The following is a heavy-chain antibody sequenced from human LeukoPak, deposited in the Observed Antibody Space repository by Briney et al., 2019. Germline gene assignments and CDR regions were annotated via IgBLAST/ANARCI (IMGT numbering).Heavy chain of an antibody. J-gene: IGHJ5*02. CDR1: GFTFSSYG. D-gene: IGHD3-10*01. CDR3: ARSVTVVRGVMGTGGPNWFDP. V-gene: IGHV3-33*01. CDR2: IWYDGSNK. Sequence: PGGSLRLSCAASGFTFSSYGMHWVRQAPGKGLEWVAVIWYDGSNKYYADSVKGRFTISRDNSKNTLYLQMNSLRAEDTAVYYCARSVTVVRGVMGTGGPNWFDPWGQGTLVTVSS.